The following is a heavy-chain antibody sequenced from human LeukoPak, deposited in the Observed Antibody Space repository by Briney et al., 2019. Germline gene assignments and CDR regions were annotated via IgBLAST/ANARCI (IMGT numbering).Heavy chain of an antibody. CDR3: AKDGVPSRYFGRNYFDY. CDR1: GFTFSSYA. J-gene: IGHJ4*02. D-gene: IGHD2-8*01. CDR2: ISYDGSNK. Sequence: GRSLRLSCAASGFTFSSYAMHWVRQAPGKGLEWVAVISYDGSNKYYADSVKGRFTISRDNSKNTLYLQMNSLRAGDTAVYYCAKDGVPSRYFGRNYFDYWGQGTLVTVSS. V-gene: IGHV3-30*04.